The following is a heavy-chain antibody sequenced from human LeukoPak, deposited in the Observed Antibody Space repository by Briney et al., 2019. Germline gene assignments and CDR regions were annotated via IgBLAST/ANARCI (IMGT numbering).Heavy chain of an antibody. V-gene: IGHV4-38-2*02. Sequence: SETLSLTCAVSGYSLSSGYYWGWIRQPPGKGLDWIGSIFHSGSTYYNPSLKSRVTISVDTSKNQFSLKLNSVTAADTAVYYCARDRSYGDYRRTFDYWGQGTLVTVSS. CDR3: ARDRSYGDYRRTFDY. D-gene: IGHD4-17*01. CDR1: GYSLSSGYY. CDR2: IFHSGST. J-gene: IGHJ4*02.